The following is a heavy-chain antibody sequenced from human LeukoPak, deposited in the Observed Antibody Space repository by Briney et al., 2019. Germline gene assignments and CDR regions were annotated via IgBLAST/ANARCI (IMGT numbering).Heavy chain of an antibody. Sequence: GGSLRLSCAVSGFTLSSYTINWVRQAPGKGLEWVSSIGNSGYIHYADSVRGRFTISRDNAKNSLFLQMKSLRAEDTAVYYCAPSVKLEYFFDYWGQGTLVTVSS. D-gene: IGHD1-7*01. V-gene: IGHV3-21*01. J-gene: IGHJ4*02. CDR1: GFTLSSYT. CDR3: APSVKLEYFFDY. CDR2: IGNSGYI.